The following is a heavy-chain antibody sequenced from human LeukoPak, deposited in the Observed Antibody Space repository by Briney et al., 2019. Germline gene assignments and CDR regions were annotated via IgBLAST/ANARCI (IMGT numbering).Heavy chain of an antibody. CDR3: ARVIENTEMATRY. CDR1: GFTFSDYY. J-gene: IGHJ4*02. CDR2: ISSSGSTI. D-gene: IGHD5-24*01. V-gene: IGHV3-11*01. Sequence: PGGSLRLSCAPSGFTFSDYYMSWIRHAPGKGLEWVSYISSSGSTIYYADSVKGRFTISRDNAKNSLYLQMNSLRAEDTAVYYCARVIENTEMATRYWGQGTLVTVSS.